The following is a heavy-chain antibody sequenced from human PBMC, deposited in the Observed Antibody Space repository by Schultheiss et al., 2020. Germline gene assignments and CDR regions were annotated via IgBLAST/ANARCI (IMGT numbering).Heavy chain of an antibody. CDR3: ARDLGGVGATPSDWFDP. V-gene: IGHV3-30*03. J-gene: IGHJ5*02. Sequence: GSLRLSCAASGFTFSSYGMHWVRQAPGKGLEWVAVISYDGSNKYYADSVKGRFTISRDNAKNSLYLQMNSLRAEDTAVYYCARDLGGVGATPSDWFDPWGHGTLVTVSS. CDR1: GFTFSSYG. CDR2: ISYDGSNK. D-gene: IGHD1-26*01.